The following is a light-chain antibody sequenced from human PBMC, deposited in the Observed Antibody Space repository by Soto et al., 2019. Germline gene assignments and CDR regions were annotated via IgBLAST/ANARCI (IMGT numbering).Light chain of an antibody. CDR1: KLGDKY. V-gene: IGLV3-1*01. Sequence: SYELTQPPSVSLSPGQTASITCSGDKLGDKYACWYQQKPGQSPVLVIYQNSKRPSGIPERFSGSNSRNTATLTISGTQAMDEADYYCQAWDSSTVVFGGGTKVTVL. CDR2: QNS. J-gene: IGLJ2*01. CDR3: QAWDSSTVV.